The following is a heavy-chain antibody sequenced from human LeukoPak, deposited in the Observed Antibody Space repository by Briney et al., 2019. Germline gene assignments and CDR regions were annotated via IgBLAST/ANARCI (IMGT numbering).Heavy chain of an antibody. CDR2: FDPEDGET. Sequence: ASVKVSCKVSGYTLTELSMHWVRQAPGKGLEWMGGFDPEDGETIYAQKFQGRVTMTEDTSTDTAYMELSSLRSEDTAVYYCATAGGSGMIVVAAFDYWGQGTLVTVSS. D-gene: IGHD3-22*01. CDR1: GYTLTELS. CDR3: ATAGGSGMIVVAAFDY. V-gene: IGHV1-24*01. J-gene: IGHJ4*02.